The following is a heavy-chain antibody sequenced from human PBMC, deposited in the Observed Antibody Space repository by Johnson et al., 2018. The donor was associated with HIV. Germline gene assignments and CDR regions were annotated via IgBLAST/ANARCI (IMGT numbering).Heavy chain of an antibody. Sequence: VQLVESGGGLVQPGGSLRLSCAASGFTVSSNYMSWVRQAPGKGLEWVSVIYSGGSTYYADSVKGRFTISRDNSKNTRYLQMNSLRAEDTAVYYCARASSIAARGADAFDIWGQGTMVTVSS. CDR3: ARASSIAARGADAFDI. D-gene: IGHD6-6*01. J-gene: IGHJ3*02. CDR1: GFTVSSNY. V-gene: IGHV3-66*02. CDR2: IYSGGST.